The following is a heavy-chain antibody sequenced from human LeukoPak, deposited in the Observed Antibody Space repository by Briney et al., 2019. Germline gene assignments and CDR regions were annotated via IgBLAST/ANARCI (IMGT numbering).Heavy chain of an antibody. V-gene: IGHV3-74*01. CDR2: INNDRSDT. Sequence: PGGSLRLSCAASGFTFSRYWIHWVRQAPGKGLVWVSRINNDRSDTIYADSVKGRFAMSRDNAKDTVFLQMSGLRAEDTAVYYCARGGFSHAFDVWGQGTTVTVSS. CDR3: ARGGFSHAFDV. D-gene: IGHD2/OR15-2a*01. J-gene: IGHJ3*01. CDR1: GFTFSRYW.